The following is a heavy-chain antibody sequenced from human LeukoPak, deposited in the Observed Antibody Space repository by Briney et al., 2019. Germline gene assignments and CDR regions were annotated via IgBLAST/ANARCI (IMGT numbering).Heavy chain of an antibody. D-gene: IGHD1-1*01. CDR1: GFTFSSYG. J-gene: IGHJ4*02. CDR2: IWYDGSNK. CDR3: ARDGVGYGYFDY. V-gene: IGHV3-33*01. Sequence: GGSLRLSCAASGFTFSSYGMHWVRQAPGKGLEWVVVIWYDGSNKYYADSVKGRFTISRDNSKNTLYLQMNSLRAEDTAVYYCARDGVGYGYFDYWGQGTLVTVSS.